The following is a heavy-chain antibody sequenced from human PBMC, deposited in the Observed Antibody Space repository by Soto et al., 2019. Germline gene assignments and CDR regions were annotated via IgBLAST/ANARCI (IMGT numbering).Heavy chain of an antibody. Sequence: PAETLSLTCAVYGGSFSGYYWSWIRQPPGKGLEWIGESNHSGRTNYNPSLKRRVTKQVDTPKNQFSLKLSSVTAADTAVYYCARGYYDFWSGYSLGPDYWGQGTLVTVS. CDR1: GGSFSGYY. D-gene: IGHD3-3*01. CDR2: SNHSGRT. J-gene: IGHJ4*02. V-gene: IGHV4-34*01. CDR3: ARGYYDFWSGYSLGPDY.